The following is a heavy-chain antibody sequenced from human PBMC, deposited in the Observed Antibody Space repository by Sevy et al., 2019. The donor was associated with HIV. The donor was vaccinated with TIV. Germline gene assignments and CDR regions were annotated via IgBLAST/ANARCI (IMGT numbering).Heavy chain of an antibody. CDR2: ISWNSGSI. CDR3: AKDWAATNYYYMDV. J-gene: IGHJ6*03. Sequence: GGSLRLSCAASGFTFDDYAMHWVRLAPGKGLEWVSGISWNSGSICYADSVKGRFTISRDNAKNSLYLQMNSLRAEDTALYYCAKDWAATNYYYMDVWGKGTTVTVSS. CDR1: GFTFDDYA. D-gene: IGHD1-7*01. V-gene: IGHV3-9*01.